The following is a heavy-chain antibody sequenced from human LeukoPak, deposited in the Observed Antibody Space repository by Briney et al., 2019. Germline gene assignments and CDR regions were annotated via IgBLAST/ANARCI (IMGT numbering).Heavy chain of an antibody. Sequence: SETLSLTCIVSGGSISNNFWGWIRQPPGKGLELIGYMYYSGRPIYNTSLKSRVTISVDTSKSQISLKLSSVTAADTAVYYCARLDGYNGHAFDIWGQGTMVTVSS. CDR1: GGSISNNF. CDR3: ARLDGYNGHAFDI. CDR2: MYYSGRP. J-gene: IGHJ3*02. V-gene: IGHV4-59*01. D-gene: IGHD5-24*01.